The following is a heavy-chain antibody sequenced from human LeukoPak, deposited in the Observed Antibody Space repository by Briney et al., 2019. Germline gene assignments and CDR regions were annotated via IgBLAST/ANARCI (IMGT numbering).Heavy chain of an antibody. V-gene: IGHV3-30*02. CDR3: ARDNWGPDY. CDR2: IQYDGSNK. CDR1: GFTFSSYG. D-gene: IGHD7-27*01. J-gene: IGHJ4*02. Sequence: GGSLRLSCAASGFTFSSYGMHWVRQAPGKGLEWVAFIQYDGSNKYSADSVKGRFTISRDNAKNSLYLQMNSLRAEDTALYHCARDNWGPDYWGQGILVTVSS.